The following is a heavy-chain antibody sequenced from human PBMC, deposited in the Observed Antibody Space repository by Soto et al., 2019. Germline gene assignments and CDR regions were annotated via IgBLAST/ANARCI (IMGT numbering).Heavy chain of an antibody. CDR1: GGSISSSSYY. CDR3: ARVKRGAPLDAFDI. V-gene: IGHV4-61*05. J-gene: IGHJ3*02. D-gene: IGHD1-26*01. Sequence: SETLSLTCTVSGGSISSSSYYWGWIRQPPGKGLEWIGYIYYSGSTNYNPSLKSRVTISVDTSKNQFSLKLSSVTAADTAVYYCARVKRGAPLDAFDIWGQGTMVTVSS. CDR2: IYYSGST.